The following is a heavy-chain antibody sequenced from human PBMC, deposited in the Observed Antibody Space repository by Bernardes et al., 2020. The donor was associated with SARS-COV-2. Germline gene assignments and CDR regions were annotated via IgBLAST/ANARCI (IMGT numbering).Heavy chain of an antibody. CDR1: GGSFSTYS. CDR2: IHHSGST. V-gene: IGHV4-34*01. D-gene: IGHD3-10*01. CDR3: ARLNTMVRGSLDY. Sequence: TLSPTFAIYGGSFSTYSWNWIRQPPWKGLEWIGEIHHSGSTNYNPSLKSRVTISVDTSKIQFSLKLSSVTAADTAVYYCARLNTMVRGSLDYWGQGTLVTVSS. J-gene: IGHJ4*02.